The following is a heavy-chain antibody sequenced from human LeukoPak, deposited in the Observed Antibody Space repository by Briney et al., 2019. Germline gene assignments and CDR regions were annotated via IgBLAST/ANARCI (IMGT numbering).Heavy chain of an antibody. V-gene: IGHV4-59*01. D-gene: IGHD6-25*01. J-gene: IGHJ4*02. CDR2: IYYSGST. CDR1: GVSISSYY. CDR3: ASQRQDTNACFDY. Sequence: SETPSLTCSVSGVSISSYYWSWIRQPPGKGLEWIGYIYYSGSTNYNPSLKSRVTISVDTSRNQFSLNLRSVTAADTAVYYCASQRQDTNACFDYWGQGTLVIVSS.